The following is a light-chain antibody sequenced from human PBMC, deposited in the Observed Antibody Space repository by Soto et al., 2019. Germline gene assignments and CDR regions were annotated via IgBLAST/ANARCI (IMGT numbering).Light chain of an antibody. V-gene: IGKV3-20*01. CDR2: AAS. CDR3: QQYNNWPPMYT. CDR1: QTISSSY. J-gene: IGKJ2*01. Sequence: EIVLTQSPGTLSLSPGERATLSCRASQTISSSYLAWYQQKPGQAPRLLIYAASTRATDIPDRFSGSGSGTDFTLTISRLEPEDCAVYYCQQYNNWPPMYTFGQGTKVDIK.